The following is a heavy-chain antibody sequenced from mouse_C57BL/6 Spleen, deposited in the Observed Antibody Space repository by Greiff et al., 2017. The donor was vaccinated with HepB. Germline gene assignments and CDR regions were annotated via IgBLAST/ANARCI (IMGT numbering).Heavy chain of an antibody. D-gene: IGHD2-1*01. V-gene: IGHV1-82*01. CDR3: AREGIYYGNYVAPFDY. CDR2: IYPGDGDT. CDR1: GYAFSSSW. J-gene: IGHJ2*01. Sequence: QVQLQQSGPELVKPGASVKISCKASGYAFSSSWMNWVKQRPGKGLEWIGRIYPGDGDTNYNGKFKGKATLTADKSSSTAYMQLSSLTSEDSAVYFCAREGIYYGNYVAPFDYWGQGTTLTVSS.